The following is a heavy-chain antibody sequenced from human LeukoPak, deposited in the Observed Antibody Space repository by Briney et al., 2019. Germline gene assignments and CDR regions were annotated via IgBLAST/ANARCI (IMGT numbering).Heavy chain of an antibody. J-gene: IGHJ5*01. CDR1: GFTFSIYA. CDR3: AKDRPNYYESNGHYYRRDGDS. V-gene: IGHV3-23*01. D-gene: IGHD3-22*01. Sequence: GGSLRLSCAASGFTFSIYAMSWVRQAPGKGLEWVSSTSSGGDYTYYAGSVKGRFTISRDNSKNTLYLQMNSLRAVDTATYYCAKDRPNYYESNGHYYRRDGDSWGQGTLVTVSS. CDR2: TSSGGDYT.